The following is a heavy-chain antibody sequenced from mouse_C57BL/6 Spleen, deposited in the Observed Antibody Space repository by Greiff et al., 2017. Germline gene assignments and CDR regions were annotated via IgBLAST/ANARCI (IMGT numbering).Heavy chain of an antibody. J-gene: IGHJ4*01. V-gene: IGHV1-26*01. CDR2: INPNNGGT. D-gene: IGHD1-1*01. CDR3: ATKIYYGSSYGAMDY. Sequence: EVQLQQSGPELVKPGASVKISCKASGYTFTDYYMNWVKQSHGKSLEWIGDINPNNGGTSYNQKFKGKATLTVDKSSSTAYMELRSLTSEDSAVYYCATKIYYGSSYGAMDYWGQGTSVTVSS. CDR1: GYTFTDYY.